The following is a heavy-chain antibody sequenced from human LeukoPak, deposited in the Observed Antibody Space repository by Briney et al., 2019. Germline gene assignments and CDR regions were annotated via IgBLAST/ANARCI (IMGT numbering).Heavy chain of an antibody. V-gene: IGHV3-23*01. J-gene: IGHJ5*02. CDR3: AKGGLPGFIRAWFAP. CDR1: GFTFSSYA. CDR2: ISGSGDGT. Sequence: GGSLRLSCAASGFTFSSYAMSWVRQAPGKGLEWVSAISGSGDGTYYADSVKGRCTVSIDNSKNTLFLQMNSLRAEDAAVYYCAKGGLPGFIRAWFAPWGQGTQVIVSS. D-gene: IGHD1-26*01.